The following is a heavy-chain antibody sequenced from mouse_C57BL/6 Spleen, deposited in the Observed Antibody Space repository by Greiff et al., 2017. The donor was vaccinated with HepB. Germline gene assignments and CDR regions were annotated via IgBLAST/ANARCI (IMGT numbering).Heavy chain of an antibody. Sequence: EVQLQQSGPELVKPGASVKISCKASGYTFTDYYMNWVKQSHGKSLEWIGDINPNNGGTSYTQKFKGKATLTVDKSSSTAYMELRSLTSEDSAVYYCARGDYGPYYYAMDYWGQGTSVTVSS. CDR2: INPNNGGT. D-gene: IGHD1-1*02. V-gene: IGHV1-26*01. CDR1: GYTFTDYY. CDR3: ARGDYGPYYYAMDY. J-gene: IGHJ4*01.